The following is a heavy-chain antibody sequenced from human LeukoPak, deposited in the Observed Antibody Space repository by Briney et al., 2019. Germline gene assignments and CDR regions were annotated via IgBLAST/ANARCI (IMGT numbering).Heavy chain of an antibody. CDR3: ASPTDLSDY. J-gene: IGHJ4*02. CDR1: GFTFSSYE. V-gene: IGHV3-48*03. Sequence: GGSLRLSCTASGFTFSSYEMNWIRQAPGKGLEWVSYISISGSIIYYADSVKGRFTISRDNAKNSLYLQMNSLRAEDTAVYYCASPTDLSDYWGQGTLVTVSS. CDR2: ISISGSII. D-gene: IGHD1-14*01.